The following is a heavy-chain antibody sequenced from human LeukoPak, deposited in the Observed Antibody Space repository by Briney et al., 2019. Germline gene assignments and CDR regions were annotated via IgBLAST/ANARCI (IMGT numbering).Heavy chain of an antibody. CDR1: GGSISSYY. CDR2: IYYSGAT. V-gene: IGHV4-59*01. CDR3: ATLKGAPDNWFDP. J-gene: IGHJ5*02. Sequence: SETLSLTCTASGGSISSYYWSWIRQPPGKGREWIGYIYYSGATNYNPSLKSRVIISVDRSKNQFSLELSSVTAADTAVYYCATLKGAPDNWFDPWGQGTLVTVSS.